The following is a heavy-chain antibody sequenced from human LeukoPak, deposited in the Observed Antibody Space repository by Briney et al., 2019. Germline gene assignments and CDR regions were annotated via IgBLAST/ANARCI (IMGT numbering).Heavy chain of an antibody. CDR1: GGSISSYY. V-gene: IGHV4-59*01. J-gene: IGHJ4*02. Sequence: SETLSLTCTVSGGSISSYYWSWIRQSPGKGLEWVGYIYYSGSTNYNPSLRSRVTISVDTSKNQFSLKLSSVTAADTAVYYCAREPVAGHFDYWGQGTLVTVSS. CDR3: AREPVAGHFDY. D-gene: IGHD6-19*01. CDR2: IYYSGST.